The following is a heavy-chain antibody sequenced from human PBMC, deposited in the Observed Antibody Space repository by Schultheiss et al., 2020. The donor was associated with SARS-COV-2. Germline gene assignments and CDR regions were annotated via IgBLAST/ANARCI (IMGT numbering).Heavy chain of an antibody. V-gene: IGHV4-59*01. CDR3: ARSNMDV. Sequence: SQTLSLTCTVSGGSISSYYWSWIRQPPGKGLEWIGEIYHSGSANYNPSLKSRVTISLDTSKNQFSLRLTSVTAADTAVYYCARSNMDVWGQGTTVTVSS. D-gene: IGHD4-11*01. CDR1: GGSISSYY. CDR2: IYHSGSA. J-gene: IGHJ6*02.